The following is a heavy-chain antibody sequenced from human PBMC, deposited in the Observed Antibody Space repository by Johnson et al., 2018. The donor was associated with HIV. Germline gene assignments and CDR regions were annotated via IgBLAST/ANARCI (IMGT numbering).Heavy chain of an antibody. J-gene: IGHJ3*02. CDR2: LTNKADGGTT. CDR1: GFTFTNAY. V-gene: IGHV3-15*01. CDR3: TASTGNGGFDI. D-gene: IGHD2-15*01. Sequence: EVQLVESGGGLVNPGGSLRLSCAASGFTFTNAYMSWVRQAPGKGLEWVGRLTNKADGGTTDYTAPVKGRFTISGDDSKNTLYLQMNSLKTEDTAVYYCTASTGNGGFDIWGQGTMVTVSS.